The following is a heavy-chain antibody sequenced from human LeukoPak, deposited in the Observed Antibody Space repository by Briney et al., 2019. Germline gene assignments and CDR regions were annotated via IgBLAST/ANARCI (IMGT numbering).Heavy chain of an antibody. D-gene: IGHD7-27*01. CDR3: AKAPLTGDRIRCFDY. CDR1: GFTFSSYA. J-gene: IGHJ4*02. CDR2: ISDSGGST. Sequence: GGSLRLSCAASGFTFSSYAMSWVRQAPGKGLEWVSGISDSGGSTYYADSVKGRFTISRDISKKTLYLQMNSLRAEDTAVYYCAKAPLTGDRIRCFDYWGQGTLVTVSS. V-gene: IGHV3-23*01.